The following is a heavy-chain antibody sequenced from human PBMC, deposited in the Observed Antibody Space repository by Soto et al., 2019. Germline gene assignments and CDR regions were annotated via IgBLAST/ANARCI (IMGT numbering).Heavy chain of an antibody. CDR2: IWYDGSNK. CDR3: ARDSAEGRGWVFDY. V-gene: IGHV3-33*01. Sequence: QVQLVESGGGVVQPGRSLRLSCAASGFTFSSYGMHWVRQAPGKGLEWVAVIWYDGSNKYYADSVKGRFTISRDNSKNTLYLQMNSLRAEDTAVYYCARDSAEGRGWVFDYWGQGTLVTVSS. CDR1: GFTFSSYG. D-gene: IGHD6-19*01. J-gene: IGHJ4*02.